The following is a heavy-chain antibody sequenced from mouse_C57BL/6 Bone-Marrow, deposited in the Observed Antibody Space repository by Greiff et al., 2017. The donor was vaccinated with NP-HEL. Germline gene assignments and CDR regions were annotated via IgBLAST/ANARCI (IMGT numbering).Heavy chain of an antibody. Sequence: DVHLVESGGGLVKPGGSLKLSCAASGFTFSSYAMSWVRQTPEKRLEWVATISDGGSYTYYPDNVKGRFTISRDNAKNNLYLQMSHLKSEDTAMYYCARGTVAPWYFDVWGTGTTVTVSS. V-gene: IGHV5-4*01. CDR2: ISDGGSYT. CDR1: GFTFSSYA. J-gene: IGHJ1*03. CDR3: ARGTVAPWYFDV. D-gene: IGHD1-1*01.